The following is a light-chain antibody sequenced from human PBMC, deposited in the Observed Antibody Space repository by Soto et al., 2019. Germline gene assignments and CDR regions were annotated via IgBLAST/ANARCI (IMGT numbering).Light chain of an antibody. Sequence: QAVVTQPPSVSAAPGQNVTLSCSGGSSNIGKNYVSWFQQVPGAAPKLLIYDNIKRPSGIPERFSASKSGTSATLAITGLQSGDEADYYCGTWDSSDNGGGVFGGGTKLTVL. V-gene: IGLV1-51*01. J-gene: IGLJ3*02. CDR2: DNI. CDR3: GTWDSSDNGGGV. CDR1: SSNIGKNY.